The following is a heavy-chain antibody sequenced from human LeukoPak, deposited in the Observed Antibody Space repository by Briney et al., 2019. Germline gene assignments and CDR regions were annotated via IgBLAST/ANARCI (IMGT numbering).Heavy chain of an antibody. V-gene: IGHV4-61*01. CDR1: GGSVSSGSFC. Sequence: SESLSLTCTVSGGSVSSGSFCWGWIRQPPGKGLQWIGYIYFGGSTNYNPSLKSRVTISVDTSKNQFSLNLSSVTAADTAVYYCTRVRALSYYDSSGDLYYFDYWGQGTLVTVSS. CDR3: TRVRALSYYDSSGDLYYFDY. CDR2: IYFGGST. J-gene: IGHJ4*02. D-gene: IGHD3-22*01.